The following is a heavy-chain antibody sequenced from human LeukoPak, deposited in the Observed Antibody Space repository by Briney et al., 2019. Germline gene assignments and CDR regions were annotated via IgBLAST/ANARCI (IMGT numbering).Heavy chain of an antibody. J-gene: IGHJ4*02. V-gene: IGHV3-48*02. Sequence: GGSLRLSCAASGFTFSSYSMNWVRQAPGKGLEWASYISSSSSTIYYADSVKGRFTISRDDAKNSLYLQMNSLRDEDTAVYYCARDRPGYSSSWYSDYWGQGTLVTVSS. D-gene: IGHD6-13*01. CDR3: ARDRPGYSSSWYSDY. CDR2: ISSSSSTI. CDR1: GFTFSSYS.